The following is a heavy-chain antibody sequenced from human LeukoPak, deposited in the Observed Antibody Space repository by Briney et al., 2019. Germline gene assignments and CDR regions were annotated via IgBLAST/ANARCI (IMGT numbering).Heavy chain of an antibody. CDR1: GGSISSGSYY. V-gene: IGHV4-61*02. Sequence: SQTLSLTCTVSGGSISSGSYYWSWIRQPAGKGLEWIGRIYTSGSTNYNPSLKSRVTISVDTSKNQFSLKLSSVTAADTAVYYCASQLRDFWSGYYEGWFDPWGQGTMVTVSS. J-gene: IGHJ3*01. D-gene: IGHD3-3*01. CDR2: IYTSGST. CDR3: ASQLRDFWSGYYEGWFDP.